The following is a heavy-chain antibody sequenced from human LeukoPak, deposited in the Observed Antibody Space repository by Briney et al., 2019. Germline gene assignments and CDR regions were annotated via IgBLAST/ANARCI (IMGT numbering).Heavy chain of an antibody. J-gene: IGHJ4*02. Sequence: GGSLRLSCAASGFTFRSYAMHWVRQAPGKGLEWVAVISSDGSNKYYADSVKGRFTISRDNSKNTLYLQMNSLRPEDTAVYYCAKLAFDPTYYYDSSGYPENFDYWGQGTLVTVSS. CDR1: GFTFRSYA. D-gene: IGHD3-22*01. CDR2: ISSDGSNK. CDR3: AKLAFDPTYYYDSSGYPENFDY. V-gene: IGHV3-30*04.